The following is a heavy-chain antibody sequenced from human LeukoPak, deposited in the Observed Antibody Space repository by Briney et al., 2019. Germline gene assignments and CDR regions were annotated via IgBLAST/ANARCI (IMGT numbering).Heavy chain of an antibody. CDR2: ISYDGSNK. V-gene: IGHV3-30*18. CDR3: AKGGYCSSTICYTIGGPIDY. CDR1: GFTFSSYG. J-gene: IGHJ4*02. D-gene: IGHD2-2*01. Sequence: GGSLRLSCAASGFTFSSYGMHWVRQAPGKGLEWVAVISYDGSNKYYADSVKGRFTISRDNSKNTLYLQMNSLRAEDTALYYCAKGGYCSSTICYTIGGPIDYWGQGTLVTVSS.